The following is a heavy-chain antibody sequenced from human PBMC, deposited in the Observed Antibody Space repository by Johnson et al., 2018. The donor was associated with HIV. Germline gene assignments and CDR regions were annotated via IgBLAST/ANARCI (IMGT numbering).Heavy chain of an antibody. CDR3: AKADVGDYGDYVKAFDI. D-gene: IGHD4-17*01. J-gene: IGHJ3*02. V-gene: IGHV3-9*01. Sequence: EVQLVESGGGLIQPGGSLRLSCSASGFTVRSNYMSWVRQAPGKGLEWVSVISWNSGSIGYADSVKGRFTISRDNAKNSLYLQMNSLRAEDTALYYCAKADVGDYGDYVKAFDIWGQGTMVTVSS. CDR2: ISWNSGSI. CDR1: GFTVRSNY.